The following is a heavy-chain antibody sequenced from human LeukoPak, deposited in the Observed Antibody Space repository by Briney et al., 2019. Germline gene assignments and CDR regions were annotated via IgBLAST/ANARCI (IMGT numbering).Heavy chain of an antibody. Sequence: GSLRLSCAASGFTFSSYGMHWVRQAPGKGLEWVAVISYDGSNKYYADSVKGRFTISRDNSKNTLYLQMNSLRAEDTAAYYCAKDSDGDFWSGSNHYYYYGMDVWGQGTTVTVSS. J-gene: IGHJ6*02. D-gene: IGHD3-3*01. CDR3: AKDSDGDFWSGSNHYYYYGMDV. CDR2: ISYDGSNK. CDR1: GFTFSSYG. V-gene: IGHV3-30*18.